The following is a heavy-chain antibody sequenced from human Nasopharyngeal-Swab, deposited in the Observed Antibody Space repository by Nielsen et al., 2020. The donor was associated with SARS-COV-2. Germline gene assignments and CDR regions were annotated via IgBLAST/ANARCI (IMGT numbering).Heavy chain of an antibody. CDR2: IYYSGST. V-gene: IGHV4-59*01. CDR3: ARVGTYYYDSSGHLNYYYYYYMDV. Sequence: WIRQPSGTGLEWIGYIYYSGSTNYNPSLKSRVTISVDTSKNQFSLKLSSVTAADTAVYYCARVGTYYYDSSGHLNYYYYYYMDVWGKGTTVTVSS. J-gene: IGHJ6*03. D-gene: IGHD3-22*01.